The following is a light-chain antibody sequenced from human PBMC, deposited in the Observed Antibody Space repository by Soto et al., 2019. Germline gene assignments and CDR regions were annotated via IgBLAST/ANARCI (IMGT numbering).Light chain of an antibody. CDR3: SSYVGNHNLV. CDR1: SSDVGCCNY. CDR2: EVY. V-gene: IGLV2-8*01. Sequence: QSALTQPPSASGSPGQSVTISCTGTSSDVGCCNYVSWYQQHPVKAPILLIYEVYRRPSGGPNRFSGSKSGNTASLTVSALQADHEADYYCSSYVGNHNLVCGTGTKVKVL. J-gene: IGLJ1*01.